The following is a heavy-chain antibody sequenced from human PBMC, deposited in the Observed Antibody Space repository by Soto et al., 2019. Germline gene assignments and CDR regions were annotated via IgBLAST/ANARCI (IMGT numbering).Heavy chain of an antibody. V-gene: IGHV1-69*13. J-gene: IGHJ3*02. Sequence: SVKVSCKASGGTFSSYAISWVRQAPGQGLEWMGGIIPIFGTANYAQKFQGRVTITADESTSTAYMQLSSLRSEDTAVYYCARVVGATTAVAFDIWGQGTMVTVS. D-gene: IGHD1-26*01. CDR2: IIPIFGTA. CDR3: ARVVGATTAVAFDI. CDR1: GGTFSSYA.